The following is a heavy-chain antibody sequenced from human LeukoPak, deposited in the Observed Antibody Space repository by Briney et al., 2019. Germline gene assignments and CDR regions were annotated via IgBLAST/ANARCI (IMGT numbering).Heavy chain of an antibody. V-gene: IGHV3-43*02. CDR2: ISGDGGST. CDR3: AKDILPMYYYYYMDV. Sequence: TGGSLRLSCAASGFTFDDYAIHWVRQAPGKGLEWVSLISGDGGSTYYADSVKGRFTISRDNSKNSLYLQMNSLRTEDTALYYCAKDILPMYYYYYMDVWGKGTTVTVSS. D-gene: IGHD2-2*01. J-gene: IGHJ6*03. CDR1: GFTFDDYA.